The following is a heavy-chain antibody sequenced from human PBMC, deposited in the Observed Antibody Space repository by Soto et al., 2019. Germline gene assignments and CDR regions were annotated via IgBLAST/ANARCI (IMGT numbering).Heavy chain of an antibody. J-gene: IGHJ4*02. CDR1: GYTFTTYG. CDR3: ARFYGSGSFPYDY. V-gene: IGHV1-18*01. D-gene: IGHD3-10*01. Sequence: QVQVVQSGAEVKEPGASVEVACKASGYTFTTYGISWVRQAPGQGLEWIGWINAYTGNTNYAQKVQGRVTMTTDTSTSTAYMELRSPRSDDTAVYYCARFYGSGSFPYDYWGQGTLVTVSS. CDR2: INAYTGNT.